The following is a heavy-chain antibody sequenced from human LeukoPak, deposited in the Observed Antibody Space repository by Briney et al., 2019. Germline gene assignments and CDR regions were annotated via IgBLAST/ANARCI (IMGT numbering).Heavy chain of an antibody. D-gene: IGHD2-15*01. CDR2: ISSTSAHI. Sequence: GGSLRLSCAASGFTFSSYSMGWVRQAPGKGLEWVSSISSTSAHIYYAGSVEGRFTISRDNAKNSMFLQMNSLRAEDTAVYYCAKFVVVVAATFENYFDYWGQGTLVTVSS. V-gene: IGHV3-21*04. CDR3: AKFVVVVAATFENYFDY. J-gene: IGHJ4*02. CDR1: GFTFSSYS.